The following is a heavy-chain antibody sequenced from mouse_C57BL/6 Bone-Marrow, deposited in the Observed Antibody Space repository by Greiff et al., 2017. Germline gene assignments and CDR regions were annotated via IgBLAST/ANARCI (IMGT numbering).Heavy chain of an antibody. CDR2: ISYDGSN. V-gene: IGHV3-6*01. J-gene: IGHJ2*01. Sequence: ESGPGLVKPSQSLSLTCSVTGYSITSGYYWNWIRQFPGNKLELMGYISYDGSNNYNPSLKNRISITRDPSKNLFFLKLNSVTTEDTATYYCARGFYYGSGVDYWGQGTTLTVSS. CDR1: GYSITSGYY. CDR3: ARGFYYGSGVDY. D-gene: IGHD1-1*01.